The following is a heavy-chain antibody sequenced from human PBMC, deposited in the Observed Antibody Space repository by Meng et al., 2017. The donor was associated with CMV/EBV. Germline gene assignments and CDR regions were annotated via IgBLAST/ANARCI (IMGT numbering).Heavy chain of an antibody. CDR1: DIFTLFW. D-gene: IGHD2-15*01. CDR3: ARHCSGGSCYLSP. J-gene: IGHJ5*02. CDR2: IAPSDSYT. V-gene: IGHV5-10-1*01. Sequence: CTGSDIFTLFWFSLVRPMPAKGLEWMGRIAPSDSYTHYRPSFHAHVPISAYKSIRTAYLQLSSLKASDTAMYYCARHCSGGSCYLSPWGQGTLVTVSS.